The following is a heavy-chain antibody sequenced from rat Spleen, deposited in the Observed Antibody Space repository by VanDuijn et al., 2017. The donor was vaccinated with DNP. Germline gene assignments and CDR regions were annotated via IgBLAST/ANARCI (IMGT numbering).Heavy chain of an antibody. Sequence: EVQLVESGGGLVQPGRSMKLSCATSGFTFSTFPMAWVRQAPTKGLEWVASINTDGGNTYYPDSVKGRFTISRDNAENTVYLQMSSLRSEDTATYYCASWAPIAPLSTSNYWGQGVMVTVSS. CDR1: GFTFSTFP. D-gene: IGHD1-2*01. CDR3: ASWAPIAPLSTSNY. CDR2: INTDGGNT. J-gene: IGHJ2*01. V-gene: IGHV5-46*01.